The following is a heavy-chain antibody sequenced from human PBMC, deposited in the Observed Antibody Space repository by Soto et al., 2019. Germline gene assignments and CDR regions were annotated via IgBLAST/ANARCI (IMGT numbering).Heavy chain of an antibody. J-gene: IGHJ3*02. Sequence: GGSLRLSCAASGFTFSSYAMSWVRQAPGKGLEWVSAISGSGGSTYYADSVKGRFTISRDNSKNTLYLQMNSLRAEDTAVYYCAKELIRYFDWFDAFDIWGQGTMVTVSS. D-gene: IGHD3-9*01. CDR2: ISGSGGST. V-gene: IGHV3-23*01. CDR3: AKELIRYFDWFDAFDI. CDR1: GFTFSSYA.